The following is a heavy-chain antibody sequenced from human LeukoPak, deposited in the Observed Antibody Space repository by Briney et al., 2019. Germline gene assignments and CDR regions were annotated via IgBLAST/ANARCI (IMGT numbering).Heavy chain of an antibody. Sequence: GGSLRLSCAASGFTFSSYGMSWVRQAPGKGLEWVSAISGSGGSTYYADSVKGRFTISRDNSKNTLYLQMNSLRAEDTAVYYCAKCPPLDRYKIYYYYMDVWGKGTTVTVSS. CDR1: GFTFSSYG. J-gene: IGHJ6*03. V-gene: IGHV3-23*01. CDR3: AKCPPLDRYKIYYYYMDV. D-gene: IGHD5-24*01. CDR2: ISGSGGST.